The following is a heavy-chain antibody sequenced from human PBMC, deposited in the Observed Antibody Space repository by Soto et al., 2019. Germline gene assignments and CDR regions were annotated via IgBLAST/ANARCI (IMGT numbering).Heavy chain of an antibody. CDR1: GYTFTTSG. CDR2: ISTYNGDT. Sequence: QVQLVQSGPEVKKPGASVKVSCEASGYTFTTSGISWVRQAPGQGLEWMGWISTYNGDTNSAQKFQGGVTMTADTSTSTVYMELMSLKSDDTAVYYCARQGSWPYYYYGLDVWGQGTTVTVSS. CDR3: ARQGSWPYYYYGLDV. V-gene: IGHV1-18*01. J-gene: IGHJ6*02. D-gene: IGHD1-26*01.